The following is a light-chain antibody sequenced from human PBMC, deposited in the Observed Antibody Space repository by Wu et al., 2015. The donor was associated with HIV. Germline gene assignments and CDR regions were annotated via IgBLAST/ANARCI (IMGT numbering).Light chain of an antibody. Sequence: EIVLTQSPATLSLSPGERATLSCRASQSVGTNLAWYQQKPGQAPRLLIYDASTRATGIPTRFSGSGSGTDFTLTISSLQSEDFAIYYCQQYNKWPPXNFGQGTKLEIK. CDR2: DAS. CDR3: QQYNKWPPXN. J-gene: IGKJ2*01. CDR1: QSVGTN. V-gene: IGKV3-15*01.